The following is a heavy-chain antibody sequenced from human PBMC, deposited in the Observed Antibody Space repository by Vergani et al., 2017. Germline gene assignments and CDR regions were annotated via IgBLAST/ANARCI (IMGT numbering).Heavy chain of an antibody. CDR1: GGTFSSYA. J-gene: IGHJ4*02. D-gene: IGHD2-15*01. V-gene: IGHV1-69*06. Sequence: QVQLVQSGAEVKKPGSSVKVSCKASGGTFSSYAISWVRQAPGQGLEWMGGIIPIFGTANYAQKFQGRVTITADKSTITAYMELSSLRSEDTAVYYCAGGGYCSGGSCVRFDYWGQGTLVTVSS. CDR3: AGGGYCSGGSCVRFDY. CDR2: IIPIFGTA.